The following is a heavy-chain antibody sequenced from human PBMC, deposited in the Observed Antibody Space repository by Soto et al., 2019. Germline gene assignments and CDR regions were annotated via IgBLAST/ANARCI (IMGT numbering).Heavy chain of an antibody. CDR1: GYTFTSYD. J-gene: IGHJ4*02. CDR2: MNPNRGNT. CDR3: AREAAALGNDY. Sequence: QVQLVQSGAEVKKPGASVKVSCKASGYTFTSYDINWVRQATGQGLERMGWMNPNRGNTGYAQKFKGRVTMTRNTSIRTAYMELSSLKSKDTAVNYCAREAAALGNDYWGQGTLVTVSS. D-gene: IGHD2-2*01. V-gene: IGHV1-8*01.